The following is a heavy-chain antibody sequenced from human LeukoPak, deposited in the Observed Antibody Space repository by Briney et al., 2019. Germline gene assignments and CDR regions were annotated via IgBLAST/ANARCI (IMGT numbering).Heavy chain of an antibody. Sequence: GGSLRLSCAASGFTFSSYSMNWVRQAPGKGLEWVPYISSSSSTIYYADSVKGRFTISRDNAKNSLYLQMNSLRAEDTAVYYCARDRSIVGATRPHWGQGTLVTVSS. CDR3: ARDRSIVGATRPH. D-gene: IGHD1-26*01. CDR1: GFTFSSYS. CDR2: ISSSSSTI. J-gene: IGHJ4*02. V-gene: IGHV3-48*01.